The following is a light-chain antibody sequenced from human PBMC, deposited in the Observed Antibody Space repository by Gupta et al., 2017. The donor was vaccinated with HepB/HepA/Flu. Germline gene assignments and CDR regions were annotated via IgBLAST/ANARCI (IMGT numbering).Light chain of an antibody. V-gene: IGLV2-11*01. CDR2: DVG. CDR1: RSHVGGYNY. CDR3: YSYAGSNTFLVV. J-gene: IGLJ2*01. Sequence: QSALTQPRSVPGSPGQSATISCTGTRSHVGGYNYVSWYHQHPGKAPNLMIYDVGKRPTGVPARFSGSESGNAASLTISMLQAEDEADYYCYSYAGSNTFLVVFGGGTKLTVL.